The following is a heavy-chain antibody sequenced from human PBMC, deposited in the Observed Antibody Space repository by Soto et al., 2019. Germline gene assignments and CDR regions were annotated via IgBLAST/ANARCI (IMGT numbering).Heavy chain of an antibody. D-gene: IGHD2-2*02. CDR2: ISSSSSYI. CDR3: ARGCSSTSCYTHYYYGMDV. CDR1: GFTFSSYS. J-gene: IGHJ6*02. V-gene: IGHV3-21*01. Sequence: EVQLVESGGGLVKPGGSLRLSCAASGFTFSSYSMNWVRQAPGKGLEWVSSISSSSSYIYYADSVKGRFTISRDNAKNSLYLQMNSLRADDTAVYYCARGCSSTSCYTHYYYGMDVWGQGTTVTVSS.